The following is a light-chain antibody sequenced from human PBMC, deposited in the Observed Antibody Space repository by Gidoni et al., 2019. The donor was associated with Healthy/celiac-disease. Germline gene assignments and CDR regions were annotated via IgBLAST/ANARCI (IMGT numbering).Light chain of an antibody. CDR1: QEISNY. Sequence: DIQMTPSPSSLSASVGDRVTIACQASQEISNYLNWYQQKPGKAPKLLIYDASNLETGVPARFSGSGSGTDFTFTISSLQPEDIATYYCQQYDNLPPFTFGQGTRLEIK. CDR2: DAS. J-gene: IGKJ5*01. CDR3: QQYDNLPPFT. V-gene: IGKV1-33*01.